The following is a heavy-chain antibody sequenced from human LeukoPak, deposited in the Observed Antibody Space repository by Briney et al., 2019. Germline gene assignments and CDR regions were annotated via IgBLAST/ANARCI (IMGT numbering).Heavy chain of an antibody. V-gene: IGHV4-34*01. CDR1: GGSFSGYY. D-gene: IGHD3-16*02. CDR3: ATHRSCDYVWGSYRLGYMDV. CDR2: INHSGST. J-gene: IGHJ6*03. Sequence: SETLSLTCAVYGGSFSGYYWSWIRQPPGKGLEWIGEINHSGSTNYNPSLKSRVTISVDTSKNQFSLKLSSVTAADTAVYYCATHRSCDYVWGSYRLGYMDVWGKGTTVTVSS.